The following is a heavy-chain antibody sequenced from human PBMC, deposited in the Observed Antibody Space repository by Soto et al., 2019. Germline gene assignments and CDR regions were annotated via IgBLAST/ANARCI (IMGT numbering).Heavy chain of an antibody. D-gene: IGHD1-20*01. J-gene: IGHJ4*02. Sequence: XESLKISCKGSVDSFTSYLLVWVRQMPGKGLEWMGIIYPGDSDTRYSPSFQGQVTISADKYISTAYLQWSSLKASDTAMYYCARSEYKWNYVDYWGQGTLVTVSS. V-gene: IGHV5-51*01. CDR3: ARSEYKWNYVDY. CDR2: IYPGDSDT. CDR1: VDSFTSYL.